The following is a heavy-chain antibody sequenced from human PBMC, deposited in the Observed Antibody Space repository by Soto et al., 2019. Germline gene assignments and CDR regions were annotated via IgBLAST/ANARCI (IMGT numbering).Heavy chain of an antibody. Sequence: ASVKVSCKASGYTFTSYDINWVRQATGQGLEWMGWMNPNSGNTGYAQKFQGRVTMTRNTSISTAYMELSSVRSEDTAVYYCATAACTNGVCYTAYYYYGMDVWGQGTTVTVSS. J-gene: IGHJ6*02. CDR2: MNPNSGNT. D-gene: IGHD2-8*01. CDR3: ATAACTNGVCYTAYYYYGMDV. V-gene: IGHV1-8*01. CDR1: GYTFTSYD.